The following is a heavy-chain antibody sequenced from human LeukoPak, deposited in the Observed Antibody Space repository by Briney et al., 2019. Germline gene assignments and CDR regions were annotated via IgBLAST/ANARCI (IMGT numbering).Heavy chain of an antibody. D-gene: IGHD3-10*01. J-gene: IGHJ5*02. CDR3: ARRVTMVRGDGWFDP. CDR2: IIPIFGTA. CDR1: GYTFTSYG. Sequence: SVTVSCKASGYTFTSYGISWVRQAPGQGLEWMGGIIPIFGTANYAQKFQGRVTITADKSTSTAYMELSSLRSEDTAVYYCARRVTMVRGDGWFDPWGQGTLVTVSS. V-gene: IGHV1-69*06.